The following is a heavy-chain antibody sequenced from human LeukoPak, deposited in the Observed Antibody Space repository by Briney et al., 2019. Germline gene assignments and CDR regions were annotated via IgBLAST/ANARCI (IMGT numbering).Heavy chain of an antibody. D-gene: IGHD3-22*01. CDR2: ISSDGGST. Sequence: GGSLRLSCAASGFTFSSYVMYWVRQAPGKGLEYVSSISSDGGSTYYANSVKGRFTISRDNSKNTLYLQMGSLRAEDMAVYYCARGGQSKYDSSGYLNYFDYWGQGTLVTVSS. CDR1: GFTFSSYV. J-gene: IGHJ4*02. CDR3: ARGGQSKYDSSGYLNYFDY. V-gene: IGHV3-64*01.